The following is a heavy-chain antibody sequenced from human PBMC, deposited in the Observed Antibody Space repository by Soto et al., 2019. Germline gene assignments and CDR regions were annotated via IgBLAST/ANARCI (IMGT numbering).Heavy chain of an antibody. CDR2: IYHSGST. Sequence: QLQLQESGSGLVKPSQTLSLTCAVSGGSISSGGYSWSWIRQPPGKGLEWIGYIYHSGSTYYNPSLKSRVTISVDRSKNQFSLKLSSVTAADTVVYYCARGARGARGNWFDPWGQGTLVTVSS. CDR3: ARGARGARGNWFDP. CDR1: GGSISSGGYS. J-gene: IGHJ5*02. V-gene: IGHV4-30-2*01.